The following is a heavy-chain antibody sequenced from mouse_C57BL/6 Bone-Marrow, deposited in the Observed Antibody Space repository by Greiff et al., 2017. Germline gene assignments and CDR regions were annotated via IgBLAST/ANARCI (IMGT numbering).Heavy chain of an antibody. J-gene: IGHJ4*01. V-gene: IGHV2-5*01. D-gene: IGHD2-5*01. CDR1: GFSLTSYG. Sequence: VQLQQSGPGLVQPSPCLSITCTVSGFSLTSYGVHWVRQSPGQGLEWLGVIWRGGSAAYNAAFMSSLAISTDNSSSQVFFKMNSLLANDTAIYYCAKGGVTRYYYAMDYWGQGTSVTVSS. CDR2: IWRGGSA. CDR3: AKGGVTRYYYAMDY.